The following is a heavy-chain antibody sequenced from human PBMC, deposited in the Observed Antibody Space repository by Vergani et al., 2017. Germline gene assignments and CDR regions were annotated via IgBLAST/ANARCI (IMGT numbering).Heavy chain of an antibody. D-gene: IGHD5-12*01. CDR1: GYIFTTYW. Sequence: EVQLVQSEAEVRKPGESLKLSCKRSGYIFTTYWIAWVRQLPGRGLEWMGIIYPDDSDTRYSPSFQGQVTISVDKSISAAYLQWSGLKAANTAIYYCTRAYTGYDPFDYWGQGTLVTVSS. V-gene: IGHV5-51*01. CDR2: IYPDDSDT. J-gene: IGHJ4*02. CDR3: TRAYTGYDPFDY.